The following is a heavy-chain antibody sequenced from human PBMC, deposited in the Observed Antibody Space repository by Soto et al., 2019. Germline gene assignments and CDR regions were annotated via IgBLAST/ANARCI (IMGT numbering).Heavy chain of an antibody. V-gene: IGHV3-23*01. CDR3: AKATYESSGYYVDAFDI. Sequence: EVQLLESGGGLVQPGGSLRLSCAASGFTFSSYAMSWVRQAPGKGLEWVSASSGSGGSTYYADSVKGRFTISRDNSKNTLYLQMNSLRAEDTAVYYCAKATYESSGYYVDAFDIWGQGTMVTVSS. D-gene: IGHD3-22*01. CDR2: SSGSGGST. J-gene: IGHJ3*02. CDR1: GFTFSSYA.